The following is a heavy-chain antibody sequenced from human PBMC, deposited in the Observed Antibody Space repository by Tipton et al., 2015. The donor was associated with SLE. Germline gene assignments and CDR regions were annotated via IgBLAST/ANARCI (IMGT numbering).Heavy chain of an antibody. J-gene: IGHJ2*01. CDR2: SYYSGGT. V-gene: IGHV4-59*11. Sequence: TLSLTCNVSGGSINSHYWSWIRQPPGKGLEWLGHSYYSGGTNYNPSLESRVTISVDTSKNQWSLKLTSVTAADTAVYYCVRGRAAPYWYFDLWGRGTLVTVSS. CDR3: VRGRAAPYWYFDL. CDR1: GGSINSHY. D-gene: IGHD6-25*01.